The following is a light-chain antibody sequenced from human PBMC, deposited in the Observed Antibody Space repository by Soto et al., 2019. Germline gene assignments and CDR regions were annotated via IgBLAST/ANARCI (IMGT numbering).Light chain of an antibody. CDR1: QYVRGSY. Sequence: EIVLTQSPGTLSLSPGERATLNCRASQYVRGSYLAWYQQQPGQAPRLLIHGASRRATGIPDRFSGSGSGKDFTLTINRLEPEASAEYFCQQYSAMWTFGQGTKVDIK. CDR3: QQYSAMWT. J-gene: IGKJ1*01. CDR2: GAS. V-gene: IGKV3-20*01.